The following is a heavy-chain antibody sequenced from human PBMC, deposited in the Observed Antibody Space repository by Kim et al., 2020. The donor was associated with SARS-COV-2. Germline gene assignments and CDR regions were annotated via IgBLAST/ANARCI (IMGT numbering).Heavy chain of an antibody. V-gene: IGHV3-7*01. CDR2: IKGDGSET. Sequence: GGSLRLSCAASGFTFSNYWMIWVRQAPGKGLEWVTNIKGDGSETYYVDSVKGRFSISRDNAKNSLYLQMNSLRAEDTAVYYCARSHLTIRTRGAFDIWG. CDR3: ARSHLTIRTRGAFDI. D-gene: IGHD3-10*01. CDR1: GFTFSNYW. J-gene: IGHJ3*02.